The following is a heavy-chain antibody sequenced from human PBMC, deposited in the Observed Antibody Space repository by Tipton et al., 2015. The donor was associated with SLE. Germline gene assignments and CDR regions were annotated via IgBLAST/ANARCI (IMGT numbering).Heavy chain of an antibody. Sequence: TLSLTCTVSGGSISSGDYYWSWIRQPPGKGLEWIGYIYYSGSTYYNPSLKSRVTISVDTSKNQFSLKLSSVTAADTAVYYCARQRGYSYVDYWGQGTLVTVSS. J-gene: IGHJ4*02. CDR3: ARQRGYSYVDY. CDR1: GGSISSGDYY. D-gene: IGHD5-18*01. CDR2: IYYSGST. V-gene: IGHV4-30-4*08.